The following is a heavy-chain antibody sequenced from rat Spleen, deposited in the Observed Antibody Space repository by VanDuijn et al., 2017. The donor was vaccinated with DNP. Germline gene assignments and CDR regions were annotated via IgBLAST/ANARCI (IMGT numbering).Heavy chain of an antibody. CDR1: GFTFSDYN. V-gene: IGHV5-7*01. CDR2: IRYDGSNT. Sequence: EVQLVESGGGLVQPGRSLKLSCAASGFTFSDYNMAWVRQAPKKGLEWVATIRYDGSNTYYRDSVKGRFTVSRDNAENTVYLQMNSLRSEDTATYYCLKHLDAWGQGTSVTVSS. J-gene: IGHJ4*01. CDR3: LKHLDA.